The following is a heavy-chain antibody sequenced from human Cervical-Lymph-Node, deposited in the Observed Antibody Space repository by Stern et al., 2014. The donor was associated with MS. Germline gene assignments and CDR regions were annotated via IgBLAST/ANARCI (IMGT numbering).Heavy chain of an antibody. D-gene: IGHD1-1*01. CDR3: ARHPPRRKWDDPNYGMDV. Sequence: VQLVESGAEVKKPGESLKISCKGSGYTFTNNWIAWVRQMPGKGLEWMGIIYPDDSDIRYSPSLQGQVTISADKSIRTAYLHLCSLKAADSPVYYCARHPPRRKWDDPNYGMDVWGQGTTVTVSS. V-gene: IGHV5-51*01. CDR2: IYPDDSDI. J-gene: IGHJ6*02. CDR1: GYTFTNNW.